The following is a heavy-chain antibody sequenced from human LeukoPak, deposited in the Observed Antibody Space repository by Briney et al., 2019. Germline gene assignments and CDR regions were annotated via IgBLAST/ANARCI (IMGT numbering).Heavy chain of an antibody. CDR3: ARVIVPSFAFDI. D-gene: IGHD3-22*01. J-gene: IGHJ3*02. V-gene: IGHV3-64*01. CDR1: GFTFSSYA. Sequence: KPGGSLRLSCAASGFTFSSYAMHWVRQAPGKGLEYVSAISSNGGSTYYANSVKGRFTISRDNSKTTLYLQMGSLRAEDMAVYYCARVIVPSFAFDIWGQGTMVIVSS. CDR2: ISSNGGST.